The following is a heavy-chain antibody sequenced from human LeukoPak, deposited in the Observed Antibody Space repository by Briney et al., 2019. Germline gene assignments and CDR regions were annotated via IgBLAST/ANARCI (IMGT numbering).Heavy chain of an antibody. V-gene: IGHV4-39*07. Sequence: SETLSLTCTVSGGSISSSSYYWGWIRQPPGKGLEWIGSIYYSGSTYYNPPLKSRVTISVDTSKNQFSLKLSSVTAADTAVYYCARYCSGGSCYPDSDYWGQGTLVTVSS. D-gene: IGHD2-15*01. CDR2: IYYSGST. CDR3: ARYCSGGSCYPDSDY. CDR1: GGSISSSSYY. J-gene: IGHJ4*02.